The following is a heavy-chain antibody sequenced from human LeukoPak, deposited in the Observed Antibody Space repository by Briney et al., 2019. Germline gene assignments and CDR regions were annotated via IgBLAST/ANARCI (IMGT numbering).Heavy chain of an antibody. Sequence: GGSLRLSCAASGFTFSSYSMNWVRQAPGEGLEWVSSISSSSSYIYYADSVKGRFTISRDNAKNSLYLQMNSLRAEDTAVYYCAREYCSSTSCDSNWFDPWGQGTLVTVSS. CDR2: ISSSSSYI. D-gene: IGHD2-2*01. CDR3: AREYCSSTSCDSNWFDP. CDR1: GFTFSSYS. J-gene: IGHJ5*02. V-gene: IGHV3-21*01.